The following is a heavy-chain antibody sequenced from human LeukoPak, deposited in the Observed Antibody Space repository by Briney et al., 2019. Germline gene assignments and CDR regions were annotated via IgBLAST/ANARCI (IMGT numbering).Heavy chain of an antibody. CDR3: ARERWWGEYCFYY. V-gene: IGHV3-48*02. D-gene: IGHD3-10*01. CDR1: GFTLSSYS. CDR2: ISSGSGTI. Sequence: GGALRLSCAPSGFTLSSYSMNWVRQAPGTGGEWVSYISSGSGTIYYADSVKGRFTISKDNAKNSLYLQMNSLRDEDTAVYYCARERWWGEYCFYYWGQGALVTVSS. J-gene: IGHJ4*02.